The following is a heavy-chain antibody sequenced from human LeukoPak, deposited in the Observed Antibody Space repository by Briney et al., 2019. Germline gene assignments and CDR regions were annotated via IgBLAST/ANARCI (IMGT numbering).Heavy chain of an antibody. J-gene: IGHJ4*02. CDR3: ARGCRSGWCIDL. V-gene: IGHV3-48*03. CDR1: GFTFSTYE. D-gene: IGHD6-19*01. CDR2: ISDGYTM. Sequence: GGSLRLSCAASGFTFSTYEMNWVRQAPGKGLEWVSYISDGYTMYYTDSVKGRFIISRDNAKNSLYLQMNSLSAEDTAVYYCARGCRSGWCIDLWGQGTLVAVSS.